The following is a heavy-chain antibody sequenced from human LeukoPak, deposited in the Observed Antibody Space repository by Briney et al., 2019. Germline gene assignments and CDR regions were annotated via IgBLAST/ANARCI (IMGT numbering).Heavy chain of an antibody. Sequence: PGGSLRLSCAASGFTFSTYGMHWVRQAPGKGLEWVTVIWHDGSHKDYADSVKGRFTISRDSSKNTLYLQMNDLRAEDTAVYYCARGWGSNVYASAFDVWGQGTMVTVSS. CDR1: GFTFSTYG. CDR3: ARGWGSNVYASAFDV. J-gene: IGHJ3*01. V-gene: IGHV3-33*01. D-gene: IGHD3-16*01. CDR2: IWHDGSHK.